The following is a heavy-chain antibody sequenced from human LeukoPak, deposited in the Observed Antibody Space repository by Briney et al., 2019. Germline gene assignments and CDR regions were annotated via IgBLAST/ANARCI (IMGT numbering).Heavy chain of an antibody. CDR1: GGTFSSYA. V-gene: IGHV1-69*05. D-gene: IGHD4-23*01. CDR2: IIPIFGTA. CDR3: AGEGLDYGGNSAYY. J-gene: IGHJ4*02. Sequence: SVKVSCKASGGTFSSYAISWVRQAPGQGLEWMGGIIPIFGTANYAQKFQGRVTITTDESTSTAYMELSSLRSEDTAVYYCAGEGLDYGGNSAYYWGQGTLVTVSS.